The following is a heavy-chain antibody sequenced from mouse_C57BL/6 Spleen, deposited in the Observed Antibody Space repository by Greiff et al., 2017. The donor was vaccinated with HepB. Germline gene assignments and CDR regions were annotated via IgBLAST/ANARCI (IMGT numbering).Heavy chain of an antibody. J-gene: IGHJ4*01. Sequence: EVNVVESGGGLVQPGGSLKLSCAASGFTFSDYYMYWVRQTPEKRLEWVAYISNGGGSTYYPDTVKGRFTISRDNAKNTLYLQMSRLKSEDTAMYYCARPGRGVYYYAMDYWGQGTSVTVSS. CDR2: ISNGGGST. CDR3: ARPGRGVYYYAMDY. CDR1: GFTFSDYY. V-gene: IGHV5-12*01.